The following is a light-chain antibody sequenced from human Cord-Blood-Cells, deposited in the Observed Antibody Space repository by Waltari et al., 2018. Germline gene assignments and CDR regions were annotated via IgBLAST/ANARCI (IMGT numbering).Light chain of an antibody. CDR2: DAS. V-gene: IGKV3-11*01. Sequence: EIVLTQSPATLSLSPGERATLSCRASQSVSSYLAWYQQKPGQAPRLLIYDASNRATGIPARFSGGGSGTDFTLTISSLEPEDFAVYYCQQRSNWPPTFGQGTKVESK. CDR1: QSVSSY. J-gene: IGKJ1*01. CDR3: QQRSNWPPT.